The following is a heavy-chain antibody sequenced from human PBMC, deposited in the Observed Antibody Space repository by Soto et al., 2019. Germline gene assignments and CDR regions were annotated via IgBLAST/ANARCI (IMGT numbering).Heavy chain of an antibody. J-gene: IGHJ3*02. CDR1: GGTFSSYT. Sequence: QVQLVQSGAEVKKPGSSVKVSCKASGGTFSSYTISWVRQAPGQGLEWMGGIIPIFGTTNYAQKFQGRVTITADESTSTAYMELSSLRSEDTAVYYCARARPYAAAAPGPAFDIWGQGTMVTVSS. D-gene: IGHD6-13*01. CDR2: IIPIFGTT. V-gene: IGHV1-69*12. CDR3: ARARPYAAAAPGPAFDI.